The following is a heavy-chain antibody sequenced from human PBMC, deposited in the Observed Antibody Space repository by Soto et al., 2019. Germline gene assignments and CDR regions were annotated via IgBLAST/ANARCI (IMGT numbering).Heavy chain of an antibody. J-gene: IGHJ4*02. V-gene: IGHV3-23*01. Sequence: GGSLRLSCAASGFTFSSYAMSWVRQAPGKGLEWVSAISGSGGSTYYADSVKGRFTISRDNSKNTLYLQMNSLRAEDTAVYYCAKPGRGIAAAGTDYFDYWGQGTLVTVPS. CDR3: AKPGRGIAAAGTDYFDY. CDR1: GFTFSSYA. CDR2: ISGSGGST. D-gene: IGHD6-13*01.